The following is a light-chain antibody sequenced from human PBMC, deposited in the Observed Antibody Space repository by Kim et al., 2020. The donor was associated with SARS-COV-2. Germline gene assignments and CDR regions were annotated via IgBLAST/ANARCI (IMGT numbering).Light chain of an antibody. V-gene: IGKV1-33*01. Sequence: DIKMTQSPSSLSASVGDRVTITCQASQGISNYLNWYQQKPGKAPKLLIYAASSLESGVPSRFSGSGSGTDFTFTISSLQPEDFATYYCQQNYNLPITFGQGTRVDIK. J-gene: IGKJ1*01. CDR1: QGISNY. CDR3: QQNYNLPIT. CDR2: AAS.